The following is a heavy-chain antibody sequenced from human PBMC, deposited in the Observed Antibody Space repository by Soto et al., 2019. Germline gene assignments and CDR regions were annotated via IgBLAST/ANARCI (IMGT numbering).Heavy chain of an antibody. CDR3: AKDHGYYSLDY. D-gene: IGHD4-17*01. CDR2: LSGNGGST. Sequence: EVQLLESGGGLVQPGGSLRLSCAASGFIFSSYALSWVRQAPGKGLEWVSALSGNGGSTYSADSVKGRFTISRDNSRHTLYLQITCVRADDTAIYYCAKDHGYYSLDYSGQGTLVTVSS. CDR1: GFIFSSYA. J-gene: IGHJ4*02. V-gene: IGHV3-23*01.